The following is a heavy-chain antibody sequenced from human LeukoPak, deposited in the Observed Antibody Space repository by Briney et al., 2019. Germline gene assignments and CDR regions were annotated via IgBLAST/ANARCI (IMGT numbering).Heavy chain of an antibody. J-gene: IGHJ4*02. CDR2: INTKNGNP. CDR3: ATEPPIPLWPPAFEY. CDR1: GYSFNSYA. Sequence: ASVKVSCKASGYSFNSYAMNWVRQAPGQGLEWMGHINTKNGNPMYAPGFTGRFVFSLDTSVTTAYLHISSLKAEDTAVYFCATEPPIPLWPPAFEYWGQGTLISVS. D-gene: IGHD3-10*01. V-gene: IGHV7-4-1*02.